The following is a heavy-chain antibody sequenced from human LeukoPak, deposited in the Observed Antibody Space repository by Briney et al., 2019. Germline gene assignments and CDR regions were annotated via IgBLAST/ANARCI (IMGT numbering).Heavy chain of an antibody. CDR2: IWYDGSNK. V-gene: IGHV3-33*06. D-gene: IGHD2-2*01. CDR3: AKGARWDSSSTSSYPYY. J-gene: IGHJ4*02. CDR1: GFTFSSYG. Sequence: AGGSLRLSCAAPGFTFSSYGMHWVRQAPGKGLEWVAVIWYDGSNKYYADSVKGRFTISRDNSKNTLYLQMNSLRAEDTAVYYCAKGARWDSSSTSSYPYYWVQGTLVTVSS.